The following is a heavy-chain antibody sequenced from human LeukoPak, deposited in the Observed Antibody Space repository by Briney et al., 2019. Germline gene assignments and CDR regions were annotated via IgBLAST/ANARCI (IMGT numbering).Heavy chain of an antibody. Sequence: KPGGSLRLSCAASGFTFNDYYMSWIRQAPGKGLEWVSYISSSSSYTDYADSVKGRFTISRDNAKNSLNLQMNSLRAEDTAVYYCARDSGYSGYSDYWGQGTLVTVSS. J-gene: IGHJ4*02. D-gene: IGHD5-12*01. CDR2: ISSSSSYT. CDR1: GFTFNDYY. V-gene: IGHV3-11*05. CDR3: ARDSGYSGYSDY.